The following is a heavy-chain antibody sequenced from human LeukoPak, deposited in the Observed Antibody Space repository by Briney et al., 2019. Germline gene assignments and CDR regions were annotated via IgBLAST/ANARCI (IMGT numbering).Heavy chain of an antibody. J-gene: IGHJ6*03. Sequence: ASVKVSCKPSGYTFTSYYMHWVRQAPGQGLEWMGIINPSGGSTSYAQKFQGRVTMTRDTSTSTVYMELSSLRSEDTAVYYCARLGVVVVPAAQGDYYYYMDVWGKGTTVTVSS. CDR3: ARLGVVVVPAAQGDYYYYMDV. V-gene: IGHV1-46*01. CDR2: INPSGGST. CDR1: GYTFTSYY. D-gene: IGHD2-2*01.